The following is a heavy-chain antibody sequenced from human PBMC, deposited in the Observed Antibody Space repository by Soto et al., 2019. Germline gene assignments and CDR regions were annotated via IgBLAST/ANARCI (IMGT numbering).Heavy chain of an antibody. V-gene: IGHV3-30*18. D-gene: IGHD3-10*01. J-gene: IGHJ6*04. Sequence: PGGSLRLSCAASGFTFSSYGMHWVRQAPGKGLEWVAVISYDGSNKYYADSVKGRFTISRDNSKNTLYLQMNSLRAEDTAVYYWAKGRGQTNYYYYGMDVGGKGPTAPVP. CDR3: AKGRGQTNYYYYGMDV. CDR2: ISYDGSNK. CDR1: GFTFSSYG.